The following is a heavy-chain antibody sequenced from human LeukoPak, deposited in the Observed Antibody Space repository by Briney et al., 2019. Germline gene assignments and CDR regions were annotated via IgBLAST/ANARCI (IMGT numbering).Heavy chain of an antibody. CDR2: IIPILGIA. D-gene: IGHD5-18*01. Sequence: SVKVSCKASGGTFSSYAISWVRQAPGQGLEWMGRIIPILGIANYAQKFQGRVTITADKSTSTAYTELSSLRSEDTAVYYCARAARGYSYGYSTRYYYGMDVWGQGTTVTVSS. V-gene: IGHV1-69*04. CDR1: GGTFSSYA. J-gene: IGHJ6*02. CDR3: ARAARGYSYGYSTRYYYGMDV.